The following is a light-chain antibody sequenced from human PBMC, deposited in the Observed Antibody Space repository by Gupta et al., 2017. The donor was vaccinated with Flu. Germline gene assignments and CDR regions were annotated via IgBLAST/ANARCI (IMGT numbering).Light chain of an antibody. CDR1: QDIRDS. Sequence: GDRITITCRASQDIRDSLAWYQHEPGKGPSLLIYAASTLHSGVPSRFRGSGSGTEFTLTISSLQPEDVATYYCQKFNGAPLTFGGGTKVEI. CDR2: AAS. J-gene: IGKJ4*01. CDR3: QKFNGAPLT. V-gene: IGKV1-27*01.